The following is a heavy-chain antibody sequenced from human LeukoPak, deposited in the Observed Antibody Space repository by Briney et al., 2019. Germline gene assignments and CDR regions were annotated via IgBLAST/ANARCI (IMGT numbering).Heavy chain of an antibody. Sequence: GGSLRLSCAASGFTFSDYHMSWIRQVPGKGLEWVSYISSSGGTISYADSVKGRFTISRDNAKNSLYLQMNSLRSEDTAVYYCARRDGWFDPWGQGTLVTVSS. CDR3: ARRDGWFDP. CDR1: GFTFSDYH. V-gene: IGHV3-11*01. CDR2: ISSSGGTI. D-gene: IGHD5-24*01. J-gene: IGHJ5*02.